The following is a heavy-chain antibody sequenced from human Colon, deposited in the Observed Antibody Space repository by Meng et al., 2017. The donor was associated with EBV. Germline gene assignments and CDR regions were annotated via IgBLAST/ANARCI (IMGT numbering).Heavy chain of an antibody. CDR1: GFTFNKYW. D-gene: IGHD1-1*01. J-gene: IGHJ4*02. CDR2: ISGDGSLT. Sequence: ELQLVESXXGVVEPGGXVSLGCAALGFTFNKYWIHWVRQVPGKGLMWVSRISGDGSLTTYADSVKGRFTISRDNAKNTLYLQMNSLRVEDTGVYYCVRDDDTLKWTGPHFDHWGQGALVIVSS. CDR3: VRDDDTLKWTGPHFDH. V-gene: IGHV3-74*01.